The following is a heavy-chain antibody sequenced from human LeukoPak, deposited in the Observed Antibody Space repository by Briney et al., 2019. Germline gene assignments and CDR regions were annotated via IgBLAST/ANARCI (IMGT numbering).Heavy chain of an antibody. J-gene: IGHJ4*02. CDR3: ARRDWNLGYFDY. V-gene: IGHV3-9*03. CDR1: GFTFDDYA. D-gene: IGHD1-1*01. Sequence: GGSLRLSCAASGFTFDDYAMHWVRQAPGKGLEWVSGISWNSGSIGYADSVKGRFTISRDNAKNSLYLQMGSLRAEDMAVYYCARRDWNLGYFDYWGPGTLVTVSS. CDR2: ISWNSGSI.